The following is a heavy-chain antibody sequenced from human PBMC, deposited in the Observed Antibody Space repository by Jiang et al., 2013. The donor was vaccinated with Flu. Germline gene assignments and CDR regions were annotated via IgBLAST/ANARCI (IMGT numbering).Heavy chain of an antibody. D-gene: IGHD3-10*01. CDR1: GGSISRSSYY. V-gene: IGHV4-39*01. CDR3: AITVVRGDSLAFDF. CDR2: IYYSGST. J-gene: IGHJ3*01. Sequence: GLVKPSETLSLICTVSGGSISRSSYYWGWVRQPPGKGLEWIGSIYYSGSTYYNPSLTSRVTVSLDTSKNQFSLRLTSVTAADTAVYYCAITVVRGDSLAFDFWGQGAMVTVSS.